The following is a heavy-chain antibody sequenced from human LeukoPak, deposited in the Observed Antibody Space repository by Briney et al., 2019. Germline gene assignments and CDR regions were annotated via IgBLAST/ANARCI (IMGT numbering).Heavy chain of an antibody. CDR2: INHSGST. D-gene: IGHD2-2*01. Sequence: ASETLSLTCAVYGGSFSGYYWSWIRQPPGKGLEWIGEINHSGSTNYNPSLKSRVTISVDTSKNQFSLKLSSVTAADTAVYYCARLSLRILRGWFVVVPAAPSQGVRGRFDPWGQGTLVTVSS. CDR3: ARLSLRILRGWFVVVPAAPSQGVRGRFDP. CDR1: GGSFSGYY. V-gene: IGHV4-34*01. J-gene: IGHJ5*02.